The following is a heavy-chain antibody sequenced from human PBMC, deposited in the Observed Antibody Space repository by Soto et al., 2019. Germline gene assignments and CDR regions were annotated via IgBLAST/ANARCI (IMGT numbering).Heavy chain of an antibody. Sequence: GASVKVSCKASGGTFRSYAISWVRQAPGQGLEWMGWIYPDSGGTNYAPKFRGWVTMTRDTSIRTAYMELSGLKSDDTAVYFCVRAETFYPGNTFDYWGQGALVTVSS. CDR2: IYPDSGGT. CDR3: VRAETFYPGNTFDY. D-gene: IGHD1-1*01. J-gene: IGHJ4*02. V-gene: IGHV1-2*04. CDR1: GGTFRSYA.